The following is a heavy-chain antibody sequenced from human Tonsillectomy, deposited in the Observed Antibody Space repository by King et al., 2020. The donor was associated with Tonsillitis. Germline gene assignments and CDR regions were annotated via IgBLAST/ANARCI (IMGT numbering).Heavy chain of an antibody. CDR3: ARIRCTSTSCYIRNAFDI. CDR1: GGSINSYY. J-gene: IGHJ3*02. CDR2: IYDSGST. V-gene: IGHV4-59*01. Sequence: QLQESGPGLVKTSETLALTCTVSGGSINSYYWNWIRQPPGKGLEWIGYIYDSGSTNYNPSLKSRVTISVDTSKNQFSLRLSSVTAADTAVYYCARIRCTSTSCYIRNAFDIWGQGTMVTVSS. D-gene: IGHD2-2*02.